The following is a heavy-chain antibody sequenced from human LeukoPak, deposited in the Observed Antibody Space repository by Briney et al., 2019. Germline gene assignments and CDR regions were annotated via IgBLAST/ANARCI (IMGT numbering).Heavy chain of an antibody. J-gene: IGHJ4*02. Sequence: SVKVSCKASGGTFSSYAISWVRQAPGQGLEWMGGIIPIFGTANYAQKFQGRVTITADESTSTAYMELSSLRSEDTAVYYCARDEGRKRCDFWSGHISEFDYWGQGTLVTVSS. D-gene: IGHD3-3*01. CDR1: GGTFSSYA. CDR3: ARDEGRKRCDFWSGHISEFDY. CDR2: IIPIFGTA. V-gene: IGHV1-69*13.